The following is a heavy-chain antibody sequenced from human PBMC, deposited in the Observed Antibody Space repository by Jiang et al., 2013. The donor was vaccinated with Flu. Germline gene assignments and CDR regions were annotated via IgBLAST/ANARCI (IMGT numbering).Heavy chain of an antibody. D-gene: IGHD1-1*01. V-gene: IGHV5-51*01. CDR2: IYPRDSNT. CDR1: GYMFTTYW. Sequence: QLVESGAEVKKPGESLKISCQASGYMFTTYWIGWVRLVPGKGLEWMGIIYPRDSNTKYSPSFQGQVTISVDKSITTAFLQWTSLKASDTAMYFCASARDGTTRWDYWGQGTLVTVSS. CDR3: ASARDGTTRWDY. J-gene: IGHJ4*02.